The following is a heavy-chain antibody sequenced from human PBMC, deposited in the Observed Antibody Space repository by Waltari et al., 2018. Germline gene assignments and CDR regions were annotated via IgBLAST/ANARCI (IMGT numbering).Heavy chain of an antibody. J-gene: IGHJ5*02. CDR2: ISPTLGIA. CDR3: ARDGGLYWSWGNWFDP. D-gene: IGHD2-8*02. CDR1: GGTFSSYA. Sequence: QVQLVQSGAEVKKPGSSVKVSCKASGGTFSSYAISWVRQAPGQGLEWMGGISPTLGIANYAQKFQGRVTITADKATSTAYMELSSLRSEDPAVYYCARDGGLYWSWGNWFDPWGQGTLVTVSS. V-gene: IGHV1-69*10.